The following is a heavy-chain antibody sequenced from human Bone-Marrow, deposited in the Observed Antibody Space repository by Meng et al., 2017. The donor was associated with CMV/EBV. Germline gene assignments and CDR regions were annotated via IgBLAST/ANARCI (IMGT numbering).Heavy chain of an antibody. CDR1: GGSISSSSYY. CDR2: IYYSGST. J-gene: IGHJ6*02. Sequence: SETLSLTCTVSGGSISSSSYYWGWIRQPPGKGLEWIGSIYYSGSTYYNPSLKSRVTISVDTSKNQFSLKLSSVTAADTAVYYCARGGVGITIFGVVISPYYYYGMDVWGQGTTVTVSS. D-gene: IGHD3-3*01. V-gene: IGHV4-39*07. CDR3: ARGGVGITIFGVVISPYYYYGMDV.